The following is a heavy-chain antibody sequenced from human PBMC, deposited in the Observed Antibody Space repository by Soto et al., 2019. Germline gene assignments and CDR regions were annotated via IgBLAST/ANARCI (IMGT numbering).Heavy chain of an antibody. Sequence: QVQLVESGGGVVQPGRSLRLSCAASGFTFSSYGMHWVRQAPGKGLEWVAVIWYDGSNKYYADSVKGRFTISRDNSKNTLYLQMTSLRAEDTAVYYCARDGGYRFGSNWFDPWGQGTLVTVSS. CDR2: IWYDGSNK. CDR3: ARDGGYRFGSNWFDP. D-gene: IGHD5-18*01. CDR1: GFTFSSYG. J-gene: IGHJ5*02. V-gene: IGHV3-33*01.